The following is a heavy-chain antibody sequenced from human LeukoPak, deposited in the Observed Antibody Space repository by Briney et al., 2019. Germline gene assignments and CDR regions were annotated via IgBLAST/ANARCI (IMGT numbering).Heavy chain of an antibody. V-gene: IGHV3-33*01. Sequence: GGSLRLSCAASGFTFSSYGMHWVRQAPGKGLEWVAVIWYDGSNKYYGDSVKGRFTISRDNSKNTLYLQMNSLRAEDTAVYYCAAGGSSPRDYWGQGTLVTVSS. CDR1: GFTFSSYG. CDR2: IWYDGSNK. CDR3: AAGGSSPRDY. D-gene: IGHD6-6*01. J-gene: IGHJ4*02.